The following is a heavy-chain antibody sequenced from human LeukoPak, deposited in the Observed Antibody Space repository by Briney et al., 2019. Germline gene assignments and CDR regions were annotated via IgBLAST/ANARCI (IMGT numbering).Heavy chain of an antibody. CDR3: AKVAAAGTLDY. Sequence: PGGSLRLSCAASGSTVSSNYMSWVRQAPGKGLEWVSAISGSGGSTYYADSVKGRFTISRDNSKNTLYLQMNSLRAEDTAVYYCAKVAAAGTLDYWGQGTLVTVSS. CDR1: GSTVSSNY. V-gene: IGHV3-23*01. D-gene: IGHD6-13*01. CDR2: ISGSGGST. J-gene: IGHJ4*02.